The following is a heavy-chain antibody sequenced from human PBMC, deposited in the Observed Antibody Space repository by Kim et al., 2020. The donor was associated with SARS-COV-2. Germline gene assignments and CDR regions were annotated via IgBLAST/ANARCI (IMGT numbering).Heavy chain of an antibody. Sequence: GGSLRLSCSASGFTFSSYAMHWVRQAPGKGLEYVSAISSNGGSTYYADSVKGRFTISRDNSKNTLYLQMSSLRAEDTAVYYCVKDRGITIFGVDRYDAFDIWGQGTMVTVSS. J-gene: IGHJ3*02. CDR3: VKDRGITIFGVDRYDAFDI. CDR1: GFTFSSYA. CDR2: ISSNGGST. D-gene: IGHD3-3*01. V-gene: IGHV3-64D*09.